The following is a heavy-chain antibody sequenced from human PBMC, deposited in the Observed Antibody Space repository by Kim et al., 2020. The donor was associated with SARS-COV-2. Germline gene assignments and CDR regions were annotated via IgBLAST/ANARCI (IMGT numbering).Heavy chain of an antibody. J-gene: IGHJ4*02. CDR2: IKQDGSEK. CDR3: ASLVVVITTPDFDY. CDR1: GFTFSSYW. D-gene: IGHD3-22*01. Sequence: GGSLRLSCAASGFTFSSYWMSWVRQSPGKGLEWVANIKQDGSEKYYVDSVKGRFTISRDNAKNSLYLQMNSLRAEDTAVYYCASLVVVITTPDFDYWGQGTLVTVSS. V-gene: IGHV3-7*03.